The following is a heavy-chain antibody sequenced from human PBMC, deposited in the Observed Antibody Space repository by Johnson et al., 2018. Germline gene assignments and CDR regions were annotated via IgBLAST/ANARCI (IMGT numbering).Heavy chain of an antibody. V-gene: IGHV3-30*18. Sequence: QVQLVESGGGVVQPGRSLRLSCAASGFAFSAYGIHWVRQAPGKGLEWVAVISYDGSNKYYADSVKGRFTISRDNSKNTLYLQMNSLRAEDTAVYYCAKDRDSSGWGAFDIWGQGTMVTVSS. J-gene: IGHJ3*02. CDR1: GFAFSAYG. D-gene: IGHD6-19*01. CDR3: AKDRDSSGWGAFDI. CDR2: ISYDGSNK.